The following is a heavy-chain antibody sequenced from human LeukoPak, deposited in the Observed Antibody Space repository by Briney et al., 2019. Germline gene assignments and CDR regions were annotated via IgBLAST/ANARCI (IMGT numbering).Heavy chain of an antibody. D-gene: IGHD3-16*01. Sequence: ASVKVSCKASGYTFTSYGISLVRQAPGQGLEWVGWISAYNGNTNYAQKLQGRVTMTTDTSASTAYMELSSLTSEDTAVYYCARDLYGDYFDYWGQGTLVTVSS. CDR2: ISAYNGNT. V-gene: IGHV1-18*01. CDR3: ARDLYGDYFDY. J-gene: IGHJ4*02. CDR1: GYTFTSYG.